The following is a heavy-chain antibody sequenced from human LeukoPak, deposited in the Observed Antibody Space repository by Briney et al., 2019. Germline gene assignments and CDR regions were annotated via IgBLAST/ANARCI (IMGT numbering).Heavy chain of an antibody. V-gene: IGHV5-51*01. J-gene: IGHJ6*03. CDR3: ARSAHYYYYYMDV. CDR2: IYPGDSDT. Sequence: GESLKISCKGSGYSFTSYWIGWVRQMPGKGLEWMGIIYPGDSDTRYSPSFQGQVTISADKSISTVYLQWSSLKASDTAMYYCARSAHYYYYYMDVWGKGTTVTISS. CDR1: GYSFTSYW.